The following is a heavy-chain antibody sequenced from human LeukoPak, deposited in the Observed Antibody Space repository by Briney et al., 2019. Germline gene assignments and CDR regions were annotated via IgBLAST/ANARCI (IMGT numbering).Heavy chain of an antibody. Sequence: GGSLRLSCAASGFTFSSYSMNWVRQAPGKGLEWVSSISSSSSYIYYADSVKGRFTISRDNAKNSLYLQMNSLRAEDTAVYYCARVNFSGSYLVAWGQGTLVTVSS. CDR3: ARVNFSGSYLVA. V-gene: IGHV3-21*01. D-gene: IGHD1-26*01. J-gene: IGHJ5*02. CDR2: ISSSSSYI. CDR1: GFTFSSYS.